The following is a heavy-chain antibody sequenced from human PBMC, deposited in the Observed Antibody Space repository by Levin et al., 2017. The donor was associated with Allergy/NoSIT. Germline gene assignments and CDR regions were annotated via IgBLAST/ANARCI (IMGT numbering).Heavy chain of an antibody. V-gene: IGHV1-2*02. D-gene: IGHD2-2*01. CDR1: GYTFTGYY. Sequence: PEASVKVSCKASGYTFTGYYVHWVRQAPGQGLEWMGWIDPFSGDTNYAQKFQGKVTMTRDTMNTAYLDLSRLRSDDTAVYYFSRFPPTYQLLENPQKDFYYGVDVWGQGNTV. J-gene: IGHJ6*01. CDR2: IDPFSGDT. CDR3: SRFPPTYQLLENPQKDFYYGVDV.